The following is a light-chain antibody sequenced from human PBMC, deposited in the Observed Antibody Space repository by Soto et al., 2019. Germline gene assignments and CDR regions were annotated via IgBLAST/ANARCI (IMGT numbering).Light chain of an antibody. CDR3: SSYTTSTTVE. CDR2: GVS. Sequence: QSVLTQPASVSGSPGQSITIPCTGTNSDVGAHDLVSWYQHHPGKAPRLMIYGVSNRPSGVSNRFSGSKSGNTASLTISGLQAEDEADYYCSSYTTSTTVEFGGGTKLTVL. V-gene: IGLV2-14*01. J-gene: IGLJ2*01. CDR1: NSDVGAHDL.